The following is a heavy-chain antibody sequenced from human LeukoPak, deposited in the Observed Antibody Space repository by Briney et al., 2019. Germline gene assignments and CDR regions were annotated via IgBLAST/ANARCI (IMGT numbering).Heavy chain of an antibody. J-gene: IGHJ3*02. V-gene: IGHV4-61*02. CDR3: ARGRRLRFLGWLPIGAFDI. D-gene: IGHD3-3*01. CDR1: GDSINSNNYY. Sequence: SETLSLTCTVSGDSINSNNYYWSWIRQPAGKGLEWIGRIYSSGRTNYNPSLKSRVTISVDTSKNQFSLKLSSVTAADTAVYYCARGRRLRFLGWLPIGAFDIWGQGTMVTVSS. CDR2: IYSSGRT.